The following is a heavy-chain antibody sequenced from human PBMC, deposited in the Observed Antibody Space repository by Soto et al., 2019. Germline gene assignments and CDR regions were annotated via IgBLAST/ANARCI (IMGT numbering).Heavy chain of an antibody. Sequence: GGFLGLSCATSGFPFSSYTLKWLRLAGGKGLEWVSSISSSSSYMYYADSVKGRFTISRDNGKNSLYLQMNSLRAEDTAVYYCARARGIEGDTYGMDVWGQGTTVTVSS. CDR3: ARARGIEGDTYGMDV. CDR2: ISSSSSYM. D-gene: IGHD6-13*01. J-gene: IGHJ6*02. CDR1: GFPFSSYT. V-gene: IGHV3-21*01.